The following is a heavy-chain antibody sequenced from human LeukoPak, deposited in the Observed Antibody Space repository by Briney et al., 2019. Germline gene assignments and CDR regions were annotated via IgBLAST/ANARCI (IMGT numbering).Heavy chain of an antibody. CDR2: INSDGRST. D-gene: IGHD6-13*01. Sequence: GGSLRLSCAASGFTFSSNWMHWVRQAPGKGLVWVSRINSDGRSTSYADSVKGRFTISRDNAKNTLYLQMNSLRAEDTAVYYCASKAGLALDYWGQGTLVTLSS. J-gene: IGHJ4*02. CDR1: GFTFSSNW. V-gene: IGHV3-74*01. CDR3: ASKAGLALDY.